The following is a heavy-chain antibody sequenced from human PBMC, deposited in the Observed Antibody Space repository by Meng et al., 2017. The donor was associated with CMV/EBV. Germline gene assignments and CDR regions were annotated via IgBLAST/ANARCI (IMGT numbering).Heavy chain of an antibody. CDR3: ARGSKFGVVTFQLYEKRITTSNKRGYYFDY. D-gene: IGHD3-3*01. V-gene: IGHV4-34*01. J-gene: IGHJ4*02. Sequence: SETLSLTCAVYGGSFSGYYWSWIRQPPGKGLEWIGEINHSGSTNYNPSLKSRVTISVDTSKNQFSLKLSSVTAADTAVYYCARGSKFGVVTFQLYEKRITTSNKRGYYFDYWGQGTLVTVSS. CDR1: GGSFSGYY. CDR2: INHSGST.